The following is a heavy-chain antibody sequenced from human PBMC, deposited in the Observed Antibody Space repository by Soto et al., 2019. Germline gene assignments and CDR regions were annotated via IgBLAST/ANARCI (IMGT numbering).Heavy chain of an antibody. CDR2: IKGDDTTA. J-gene: IGHJ4*01. D-gene: IGHD3-10*01. Sequence: EVQVVESGGASVQPGGSLRLSCAASGFTFTSYWIHWVRQAPGKGLLWMSRIKGDDTTASYADSVKGRFTISRDNAKNTVYLQKNSLRAEDTAVYDFVSGAFGSYYVDYWGHGTLGTVAS. V-gene: IGHV3-74*01. CDR1: GFTFTSYW. CDR3: VSGAFGSYYVDY.